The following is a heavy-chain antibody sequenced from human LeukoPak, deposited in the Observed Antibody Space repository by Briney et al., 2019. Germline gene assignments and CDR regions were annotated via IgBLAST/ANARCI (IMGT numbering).Heavy chain of an antibody. D-gene: IGHD3-16*01. CDR3: ARETSQKGAHYMDV. CDR1: GGSINNYNYY. J-gene: IGHJ6*03. V-gene: IGHV4-39*07. CDR2: IYYSGST. Sequence: SETLSLTCTVSGGSINNYNYYWGWIRQPPGKGLEWIGSIYYSGSTYHNPSLKSRVTISVDTSKNQFSLKLSSVTAADTAVYYCARETSQKGAHYMDVWGKGTTVTISS.